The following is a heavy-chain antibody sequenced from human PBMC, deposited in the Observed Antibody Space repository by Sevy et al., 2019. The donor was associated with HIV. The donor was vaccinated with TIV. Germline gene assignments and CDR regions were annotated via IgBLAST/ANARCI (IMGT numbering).Heavy chain of an antibody. CDR1: GFTFAKYS. CDR3: AREGCTQPHDY. D-gene: IGHD2-8*01. CDR2: FSFGCGRI. J-gene: IGHJ4*02. Sequence: QQRGSLRLSCAASGFTFAKYSMSWVRQAPGKGLEWVSTFSFGCGRINYADSVKGRFTISRDDSKNTLFLQMNSLRAEDTATYFCAREGCTQPHDYWGQGTLVTVSS. V-gene: IGHV3-23*01.